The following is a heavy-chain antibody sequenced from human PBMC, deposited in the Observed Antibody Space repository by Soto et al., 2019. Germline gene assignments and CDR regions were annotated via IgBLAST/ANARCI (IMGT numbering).Heavy chain of an antibody. V-gene: IGHV3-23*01. Sequence: EVQLLESGGGLVQPGGSLRLSCAASGFTFSSYAMNWVRQAPGKGLEWVSVISGSDSSTYYADSVKGRFTISRDNSKNTQYVQMNSLRAEDTAVYYCAKAISGYNAPLDHWGQGTRVTVSS. CDR1: GFTFSSYA. CDR3: AKAISGYNAPLDH. D-gene: IGHD5-12*01. J-gene: IGHJ4*02. CDR2: ISGSDSST.